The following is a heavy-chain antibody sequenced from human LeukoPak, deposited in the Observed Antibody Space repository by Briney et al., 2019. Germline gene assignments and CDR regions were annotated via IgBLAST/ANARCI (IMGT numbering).Heavy chain of an antibody. V-gene: IGHV3-64*01. J-gene: IGHJ4*02. CDR2: ISSDGGST. Sequence: VGSLRLSCAASGFTFRHFAMYWVRQAPGKGLEYASSISSDGGSTYYAKSVKGRFTISRDNSKNTLYLQMGSLSAEDMAVYYCARKSSPSVLAGTIPDYFDHWGQGTLVTVSS. CDR3: ARKSSPSVLAGTIPDYFDH. D-gene: IGHD1-14*01. CDR1: GFTFRHFA.